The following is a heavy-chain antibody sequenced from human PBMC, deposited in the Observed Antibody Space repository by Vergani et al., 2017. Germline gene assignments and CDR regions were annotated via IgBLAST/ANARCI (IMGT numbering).Heavy chain of an antibody. CDR2: ISYDGSNK. D-gene: IGHD5-18*01. J-gene: IGHJ4*02. CDR1: GFTFSSYG. Sequence: QVQLVESGGGVVQPGRSLRLSCAASGFTFSSYGMHWVRQAPGKGLEWVAVISYDGSNKYYADSVKGRFTISRDNAKNSLYLQMNSLRAEDTAVYYCARDPQRKRYSYGKGLGVDYFDYWGQGTLVTVSS. CDR3: ARDPQRKRYSYGKGLGVDYFDY. V-gene: IGHV3-30*03.